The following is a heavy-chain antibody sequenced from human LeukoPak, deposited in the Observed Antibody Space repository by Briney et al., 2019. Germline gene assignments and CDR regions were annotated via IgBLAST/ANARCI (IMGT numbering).Heavy chain of an antibody. D-gene: IGHD3-3*01. J-gene: IGHJ6*02. CDR3: ARDSGGDGDTIFGRYGMDV. CDR1: GGTFSSYA. CDR2: ISAYNGNT. V-gene: IGHV1-18*01. Sequence: ASVKVSCKASGGTFSSYAISWVRQAPGQGLEWMGWISAYNGNTNYAQKLQGRVTMTTDTSTSTAYMELRGLRSDDTAVYYCARDSGGDGDTIFGRYGMDVWGQGTTVTVSS.